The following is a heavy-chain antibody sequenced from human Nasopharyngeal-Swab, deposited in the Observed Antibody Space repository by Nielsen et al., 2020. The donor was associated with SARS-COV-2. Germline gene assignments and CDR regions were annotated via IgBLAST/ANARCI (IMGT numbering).Heavy chain of an antibody. CDR2: IYYSGSP. V-gene: IGHV4-39*01. D-gene: IGHD5-24*01. CDR1: GGSISSSSYY. J-gene: IGHJ4*02. CDR3: ARYKDQRWLQNDY. Sequence: SETLSLTCTVSGGSISSSSYYWGWIRQPPGKGLEWIGSIYYSGSPYYNPSLKSRVTISVDTSKNQFSLKLNSVTAADTAVYYCARYKDQRWLQNDYWGQGTLVTVSS.